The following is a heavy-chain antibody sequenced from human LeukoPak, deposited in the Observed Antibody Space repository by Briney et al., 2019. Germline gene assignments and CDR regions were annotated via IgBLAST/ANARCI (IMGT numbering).Heavy chain of an antibody. CDR2: INPNSGGT. CDR1: GYTFTGYY. Sequence: ASVKVSCKASGYTFTGYYMHWVRQAPGQGLEWMGWINPNSGGTNYAQKFQGWVTMTRDTSISTAYMELSRLRSDDTAVYYCARGEGYGGIYGMDVWGQGITVTVSS. J-gene: IGHJ6*02. CDR3: ARGEGYGGIYGMDV. D-gene: IGHD4-23*01. V-gene: IGHV1-2*04.